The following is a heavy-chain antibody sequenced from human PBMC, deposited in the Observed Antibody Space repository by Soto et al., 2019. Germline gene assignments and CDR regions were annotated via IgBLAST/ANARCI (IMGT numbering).Heavy chain of an antibody. CDR2: ISGSGGST. J-gene: IGHJ6*03. CDR1: GFTFSSYA. Sequence: GGSLRLSCAASGFTFSSYAMSWVRQAPGKGLEWVSAISGSGGSTYYADSVKGRFTISRDNSKNTLYLQMNSLRAEDTAVYYCASRSSSSPHYYYYMDVWGKGTTVTVSS. V-gene: IGHV3-23*01. D-gene: IGHD6-6*01. CDR3: ASRSSSSPHYYYYMDV.